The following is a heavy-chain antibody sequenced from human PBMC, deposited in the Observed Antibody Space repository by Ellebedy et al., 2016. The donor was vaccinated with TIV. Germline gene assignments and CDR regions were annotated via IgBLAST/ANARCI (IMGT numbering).Heavy chain of an antibody. J-gene: IGHJ4*02. Sequence: GESLKISCTASGFTFSSHGMHWVRQAPGKGLEWVAVVSADGGTTYYADSVKGRFTISRDNSKNTLYLLMNSLRAEDTAVYYCAREGAASHLCFDYWGQGTLVTVSS. D-gene: IGHD6-13*01. CDR3: AREGAASHLCFDY. V-gene: IGHV3-30*03. CDR1: GFTFSSHG. CDR2: VSADGGTT.